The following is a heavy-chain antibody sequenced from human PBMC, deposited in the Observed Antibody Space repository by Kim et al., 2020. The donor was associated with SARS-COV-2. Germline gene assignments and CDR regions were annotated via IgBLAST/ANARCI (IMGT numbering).Heavy chain of an antibody. CDR3: ACDSYGDYPPSVLFDI. Sequence: SETLSLTCTVSGGSISSGSYYWSWIRQPAGKGLEWIGRIYTSGSTNYNPSLKRRVTISVATTKNQSSLKLSSVTAAATAGYYSACDSYGDYPPSVLFDIWGQGTMVTVPS. D-gene: IGHD4-17*01. CDR2: IYTSGST. J-gene: IGHJ3*02. V-gene: IGHV4-61*02. CDR1: GGSISSGSYY.